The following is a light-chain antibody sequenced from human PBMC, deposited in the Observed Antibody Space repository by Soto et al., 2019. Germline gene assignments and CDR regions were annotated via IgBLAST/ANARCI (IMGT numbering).Light chain of an antibody. CDR3: SSYASNNNLV. CDR1: SSDIGDYNY. CDR2: DVI. V-gene: IGLV2-14*03. Sequence: QSALTQPASVSGSPGHSITISCTGTSSDIGDYNYVSWYQQHPGKAPKLIIYDVIDRPSGVSNRFSGSKSGNTASLTISGLQVEDEADYYCSSYASNNNLVFGGGTKVTVL. J-gene: IGLJ3*02.